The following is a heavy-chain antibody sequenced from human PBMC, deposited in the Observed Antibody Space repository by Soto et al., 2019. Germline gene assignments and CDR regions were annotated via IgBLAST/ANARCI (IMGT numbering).Heavy chain of an antibody. CDR1: GYTFTGYY. D-gene: IGHD3-10*01. CDR2: INPNSGGT. V-gene: IGHV1-2*02. J-gene: IGHJ6*02. Sequence: ASLKVSCKASGYTFTGYYMHWVRQAPGQGLEWMGWINPNSGGTNYAQKFQGRVTMTRDTSISTAYMELSRLRSDDTAVYYCAVAAVREILTEQSSGMAVWGQGTTGTVSS. CDR3: AVAAVREILTEQSSGMAV.